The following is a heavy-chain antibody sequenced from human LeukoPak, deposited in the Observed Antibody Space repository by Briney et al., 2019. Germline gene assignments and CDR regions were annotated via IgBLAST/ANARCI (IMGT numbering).Heavy chain of an antibody. CDR2: IYYSGST. Sequence: PSETLSLTCTVSGDSISSYYWSWIRQPPGKGLEWIGYIYYSGSTNYNPSLKSRVTISVDTSKNQFSLKLSSVTAADTAVYYCASSGPDDAFDIWGQGTMVTVSS. D-gene: IGHD5-12*01. V-gene: IGHV4-59*01. CDR1: GDSISSYY. J-gene: IGHJ3*02. CDR3: ASSGPDDAFDI.